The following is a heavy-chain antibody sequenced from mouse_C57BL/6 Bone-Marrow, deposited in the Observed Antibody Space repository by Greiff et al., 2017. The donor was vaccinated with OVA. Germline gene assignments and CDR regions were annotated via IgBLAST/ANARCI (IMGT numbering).Heavy chain of an antibody. D-gene: IGHD2-4*01. J-gene: IGHJ3*01. V-gene: IGHV1-81*01. Sequence: VMLVESGAELARPGASVKLSCKASGYTFTSYGISWVKQRTGQGLEWIGEIYPRSGNTYYNEKFKGKATLTADKSSSTAYMELRSLTSEDSAVYFCARGGYEYDGAWFAYWGQGTLVTVSA. CDR3: ARGGYEYDGAWFAY. CDR1: GYTFTSYG. CDR2: IYPRSGNT.